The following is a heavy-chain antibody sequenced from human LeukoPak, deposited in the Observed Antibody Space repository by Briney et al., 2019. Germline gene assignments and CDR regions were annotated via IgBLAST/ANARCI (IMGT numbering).Heavy chain of an antibody. D-gene: IGHD5-18*01. CDR2: IDHRGSS. V-gene: IGHV4-34*01. Sequence: SETLSLTCAVYGGSFSGYCWSWIRQPPGKGLEWIGEIDHRGSSNYNPSLKSRVTISVDTSKNQFSLKLSSVTAADTAVYYCAATYRTRGYTYGYFDYWGQGTLVTVPS. CDR3: AATYRTRGYTYGYFDY. CDR1: GGSFSGYC. J-gene: IGHJ4*02.